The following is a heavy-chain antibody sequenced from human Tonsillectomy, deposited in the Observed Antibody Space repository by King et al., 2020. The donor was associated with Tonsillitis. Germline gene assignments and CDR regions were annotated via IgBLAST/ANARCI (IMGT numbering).Heavy chain of an antibody. CDR3: AVTGVPNYYYYYGMDV. V-gene: IGHV3-23*04. Sequence: VQLVESGGGLVQPGGSLRLSCAASGFSFSSYAMSWVRQAPGKGLEWVSAISGSGGSTFYAESVKGRFTISRDNSKKTLYLQMNSLRAEDTAVYYCAVTGVPNYYYYYGMDVWGQGTTVTVSS. D-gene: IGHD3-9*01. CDR2: ISGSGGST. CDR1: GFSFSSYA. J-gene: IGHJ6*02.